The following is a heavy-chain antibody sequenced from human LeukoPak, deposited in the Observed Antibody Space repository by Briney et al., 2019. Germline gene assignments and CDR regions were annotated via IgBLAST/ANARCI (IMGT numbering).Heavy chain of an antibody. J-gene: IGHJ3*02. CDR1: GGSFSGYY. CDR2: INHSGST. Sequence: SETLSLTCAVYGGSFSGYYWSWIRQPPGKGLEWIGEINHSGSTNYNPSLKSRVTISVDTSKNQFSLKLSSVTAADTAVYYCARANSSGWYGRNDAFDIWGQGTMVTVSS. V-gene: IGHV4-34*01. CDR3: ARANSSGWYGRNDAFDI. D-gene: IGHD6-19*01.